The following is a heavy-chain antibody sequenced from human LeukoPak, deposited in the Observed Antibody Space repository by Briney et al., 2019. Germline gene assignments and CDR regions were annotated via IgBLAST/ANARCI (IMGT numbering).Heavy chain of an antibody. D-gene: IGHD3-22*01. V-gene: IGHV1-18*01. Sequence: ASVKVSCKASGYTFTSYGISWVRQAPGQGLEWMGWISAHNGNTNYAQKLQGRVTMTTDTSTSTAYMELRSLRSDDTAVYYCARGDYDSSGYYSERSFDYWGQGTLVTVSS. CDR3: ARGDYDSSGYYSERSFDY. J-gene: IGHJ4*02. CDR1: GYTFTSYG. CDR2: ISAHNGNT.